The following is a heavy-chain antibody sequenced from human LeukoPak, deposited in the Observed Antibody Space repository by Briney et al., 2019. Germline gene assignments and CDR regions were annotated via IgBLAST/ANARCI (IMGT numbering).Heavy chain of an antibody. CDR1: GGTFSSYA. V-gene: IGHV1-69*05. CDR3: AGAPGGDGYNPHFDY. CDR2: IIPIFGTA. D-gene: IGHD5-24*01. J-gene: IGHJ4*02. Sequence: GASVKVSCKASGGTFSSYAISWVRQAPGQGLEWMGGIIPIFGTANYAQKFQGRVTITTDESTSTAYMELSSLRSEDTAVYYCAGAPGGDGYNPHFDYWGQGTLVTVSS.